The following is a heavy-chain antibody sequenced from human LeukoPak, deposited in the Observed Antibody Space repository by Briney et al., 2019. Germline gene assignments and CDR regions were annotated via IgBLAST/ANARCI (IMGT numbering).Heavy chain of an antibody. CDR2: IYYSGST. CDR3: ARMVRGDRYFDY. Sequence: SETLSLTCTVSGASISSGDYYWSWIRQPPGKGLEWIGYIYYSGSTYYNPSLKSRVTISVDTSKNQFSLKLSPVTAADTAVYYCARMVRGDRYFDYWGQGTLVTVSS. V-gene: IGHV4-30-4*08. CDR1: GASISSGDYY. J-gene: IGHJ4*02. D-gene: IGHD3-10*01.